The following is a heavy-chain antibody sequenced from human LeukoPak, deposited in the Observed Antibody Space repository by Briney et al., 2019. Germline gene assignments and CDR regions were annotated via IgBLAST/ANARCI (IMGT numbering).Heavy chain of an antibody. V-gene: IGHV3-21*01. Sequence: GGSLRLSCAASGFTVSSYSMNWVRHGPGKGLEWLSSICSSSSYIYYADSVKGRFTISRDNAKISLYLQMNSLRAEETAVYYCARALGEWLTLYYFDCWGQGTLVTVSS. CDR3: ARALGEWLTLYYFDC. CDR2: ICSSSSYI. D-gene: IGHD6-19*01. J-gene: IGHJ4*02. CDR1: GFTVSSYS.